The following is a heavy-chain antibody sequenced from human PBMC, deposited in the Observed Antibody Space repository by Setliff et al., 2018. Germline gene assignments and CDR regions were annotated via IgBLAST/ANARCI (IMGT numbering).Heavy chain of an antibody. J-gene: IGHJ4*02. V-gene: IGHV4-4*07. Sequence: PSETLSLTCTVSDDSISNNYWSWIRQPAGKGLEWIGRIYPSGSTNYNPSLKSRVTMSVDTSKNQFSLKVSSVTAADTAVYYCARSFSRREKFLLDYWGQGALVTVSS. CDR1: DDSISNNY. CDR2: IYPSGST. CDR3: ARSFSRREKFLLDY.